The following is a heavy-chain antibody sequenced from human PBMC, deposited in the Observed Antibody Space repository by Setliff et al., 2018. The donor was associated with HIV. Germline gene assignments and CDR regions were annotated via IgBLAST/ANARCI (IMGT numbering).Heavy chain of an antibody. CDR3: ASSPSWGTYRYGLDY. Sequence: GGSLRLSCAASGFSLKSAWMSWVRQAPGKGLEWVSSISYSSTYIYYADSVKGRFTISRDNAKNSLYLQMNSLRDEDAAVYYCASSPSWGTYRYGLDYWGQGTLVTVSS. D-gene: IGHD3-16*02. V-gene: IGHV3-21*01. CDR2: ISYSSTYI. CDR1: GFSLKSAW. J-gene: IGHJ4*02.